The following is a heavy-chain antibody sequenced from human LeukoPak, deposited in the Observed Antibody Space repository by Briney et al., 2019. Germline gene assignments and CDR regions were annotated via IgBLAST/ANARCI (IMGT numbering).Heavy chain of an antibody. J-gene: IGHJ4*02. CDR1: GGSISGYY. CDR2: MYYNGNT. D-gene: IGHD3-9*01. V-gene: IGHV4-59*08. CDR3: ARIQNYDIHFDY. Sequence: SETLSLTCTVSGGSISGYYWTWIRQPPGKGLEWIGYMYYNGNTNYNPSLKSRVTISVDTSKNQFSLKLSSVTAADTAVYYCARIQNYDIHFDYWGQGTLVTVSS.